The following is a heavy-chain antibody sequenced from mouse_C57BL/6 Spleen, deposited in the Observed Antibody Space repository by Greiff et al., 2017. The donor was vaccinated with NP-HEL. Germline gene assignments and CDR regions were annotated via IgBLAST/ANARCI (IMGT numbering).Heavy chain of an antibody. CDR3: ARRGYYGSRGDWYFDV. CDR2: ISNLAYSI. V-gene: IGHV5-15*01. D-gene: IGHD1-1*01. CDR1: GFTFSDYG. Sequence: EVQLVESGGGLVQPGGSLKLSCAASGFTFSDYGMTWVRQAPRKGPEWVAFISNLAYSIYYADTVTGRFTISRENAKNTLYLEMSSLRSEDTAMYYCARRGYYGSRGDWYFDVWGTGTTVTVSS. J-gene: IGHJ1*03.